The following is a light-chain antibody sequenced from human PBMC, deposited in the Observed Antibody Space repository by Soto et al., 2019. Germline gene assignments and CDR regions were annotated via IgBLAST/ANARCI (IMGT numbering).Light chain of an antibody. CDR2: LGS. V-gene: IGKV2-28*01. J-gene: IGKJ4*01. Sequence: DIVMTQSPLSLPVTPGEPASISCRSSQNLLHSNGYNYLDWYLQKPGQSPQLLIFLGSNRASGVPDRFSVSGSGTDFTLKISRVEAEDVGVYYCMQSLHTPLTFGGGTKVESK. CDR1: QNLLHSNGYNY. CDR3: MQSLHTPLT.